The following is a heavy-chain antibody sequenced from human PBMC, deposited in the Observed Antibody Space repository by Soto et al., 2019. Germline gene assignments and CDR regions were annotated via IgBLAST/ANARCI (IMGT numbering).Heavy chain of an antibody. CDR1: SGSTSSDNY. Sequence: SETLSLTCTVSSGSTSSDNYLSWIRQPPGKGLEWIGHIYYSGNTDYNPSLKSRLAISIDTSKNQFSLKLSSVTAADTAVYFCAREGGESSDGLYYFDSWGQGSLVTVSS. CDR3: AREGGESSDGLYYFDS. J-gene: IGHJ4*02. CDR2: IYYSGNT. D-gene: IGHD3-16*01. V-gene: IGHV4-30-4*01.